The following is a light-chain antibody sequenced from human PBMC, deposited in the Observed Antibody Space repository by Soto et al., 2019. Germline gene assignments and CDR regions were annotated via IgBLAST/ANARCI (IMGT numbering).Light chain of an antibody. CDR3: AACDDSLNGWV. Sequence: QSVLTQPPSASGTPGQRVTLSCSGSSSNIGSNTVNWYQQLPGTAPKLLIYSHNQRPSGVPDRFSGSKSDTSASLAISGLQSEDEADYYCAACDDSLNGWVFGGGTKLTV. CDR2: SHN. CDR1: SSNIGSNT. J-gene: IGLJ3*02. V-gene: IGLV1-44*01.